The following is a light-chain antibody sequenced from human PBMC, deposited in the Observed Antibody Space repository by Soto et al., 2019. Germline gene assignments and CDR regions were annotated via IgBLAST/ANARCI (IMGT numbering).Light chain of an antibody. CDR1: SSDVGGYNY. CDR3: SSYTSSSTWV. CDR2: EVS. V-gene: IGLV2-14*01. J-gene: IGLJ3*02. Sequence: QSVLTQPASVYGSPGQSITISCTGTSSDVGGYNYVSWYQQHPGKAPKLMIYEVSNRPSGVSNRFSGSKSGNTASRTISGLQAEDEAEYYCSSYTSSSTWVFGGGTKLTVL.